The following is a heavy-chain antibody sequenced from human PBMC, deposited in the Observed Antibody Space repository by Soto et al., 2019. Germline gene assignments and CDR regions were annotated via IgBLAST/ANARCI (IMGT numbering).Heavy chain of an antibody. Sequence: SETLSLTCTVSGGSVSSGSYYWSWIRQPPGKGLEWIGYIYYSGSTNYNPSLKSRVTISVDTSKNQFSLKLSSVTAADTAVYYCARAESPRYFDYWGQGTLATVSS. CDR1: GGSVSSGSYY. J-gene: IGHJ4*02. CDR2: IYYSGST. CDR3: ARAESPRYFDY. D-gene: IGHD3-10*01. V-gene: IGHV4-61*01.